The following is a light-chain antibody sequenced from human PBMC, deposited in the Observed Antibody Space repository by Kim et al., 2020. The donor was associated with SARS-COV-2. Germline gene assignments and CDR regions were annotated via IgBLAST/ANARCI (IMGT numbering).Light chain of an antibody. Sequence: EIVMTQFPATLSVSPGETATLSCRASQSVSSKVAWYQQKPGQGPRLLIYDASTRATGIPARFSGSGSGTDFTLTISSLQSEDLAVYHCQQYDDWPPWTFGQGTKVDIK. J-gene: IGKJ1*01. CDR2: DAS. V-gene: IGKV3-15*01. CDR1: QSVSSK. CDR3: QQYDDWPPWT.